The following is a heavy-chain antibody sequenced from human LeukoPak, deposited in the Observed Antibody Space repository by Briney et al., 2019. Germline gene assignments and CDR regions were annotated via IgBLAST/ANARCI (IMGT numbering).Heavy chain of an antibody. J-gene: IGHJ4*02. V-gene: IGHV1-46*01. D-gene: IGHD1-26*01. Sequence: ASVKVSCKAFGYTFTSNYMHWVRQAPGQGPEWMGVISPSGGSTTYAQKFQGRVTLTRDMSTSTDYLELSSLRSEDTAVYYCARSDRVGANEYWGQGTLVTVSS. CDR2: ISPSGGST. CDR3: ARSDRVGANEY. CDR1: GYTFTSNY.